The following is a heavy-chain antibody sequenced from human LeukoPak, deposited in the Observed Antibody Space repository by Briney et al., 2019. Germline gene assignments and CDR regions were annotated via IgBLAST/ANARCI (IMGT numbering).Heavy chain of an antibody. CDR2: MNPNSGNS. CDR1: GYTFTSFD. J-gene: IGHJ5*02. Sequence: ASVKVSCKASGYTFTSFDFSWVRQATGQGLEWMGWMNPNSGNSGYEQRFQGRVTLTRNTAIRTAYMELSGLRSDDTAVYYCAREKDSGYDSWFDPWGQGTLVTVSS. D-gene: IGHD5-12*01. CDR3: AREKDSGYDSWFDP. V-gene: IGHV1-8*01.